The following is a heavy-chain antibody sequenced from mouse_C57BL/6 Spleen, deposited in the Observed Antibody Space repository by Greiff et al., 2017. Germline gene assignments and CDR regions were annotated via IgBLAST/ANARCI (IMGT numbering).Heavy chain of an antibody. V-gene: IGHV1-53*01. CDR3: ARGGITTVGFAD. CDR1: GYTFTSYW. CDR2: INPSNGGT. J-gene: IGHJ3*01. Sequence: VQLQQPGTELVKPGASVKLSCKASGYTFTSYWMHWVKQRPGQGLEWLGNINPSNGGTNYNEKFKSKATLTVDKSSSTAYMQLSSLTSEDSAVYYCARGGITTVGFADWGKGTLVTVSA. D-gene: IGHD1-1*01.